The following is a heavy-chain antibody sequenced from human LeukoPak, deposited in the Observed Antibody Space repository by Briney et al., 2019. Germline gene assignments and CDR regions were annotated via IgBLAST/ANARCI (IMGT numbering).Heavy chain of an antibody. CDR2: ISYDGSNK. CDR1: GFTFSSYA. V-gene: IGHV3-30*14. J-gene: IGHJ4*02. Sequence: PGGSLRLSCAASGFTFSSYAMHWVRQAPGKGLEWVAVISYDGSNKYYADSVKGRFTISRDNSKNTLYLQMSSLRAEDTAVYYCVKGGYYDSSGTFDYWGQGTLVTVSS. D-gene: IGHD3-22*01. CDR3: VKGGYYDSSGTFDY.